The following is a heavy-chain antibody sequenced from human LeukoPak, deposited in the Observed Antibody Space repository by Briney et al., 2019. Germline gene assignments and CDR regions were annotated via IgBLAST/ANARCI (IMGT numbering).Heavy chain of an antibody. D-gene: IGHD2-15*01. Sequence: ASVKVSCKPSGYTFISYGISWVRQAPGQGLEWVGWISAYIGDTDYAQKFQGRVAMTTDTSTNTVYMELRSLTSDDTAVYYCARVNDVAVVAAAAPHFEHWGQGTLVTVSS. J-gene: IGHJ4*02. CDR2: ISAYIGDT. V-gene: IGHV1-18*01. CDR1: GYTFISYG. CDR3: ARVNDVAVVAAAAPHFEH.